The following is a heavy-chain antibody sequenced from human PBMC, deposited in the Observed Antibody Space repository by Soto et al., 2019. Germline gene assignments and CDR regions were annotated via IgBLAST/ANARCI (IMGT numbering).Heavy chain of an antibody. D-gene: IGHD1-1*01. V-gene: IGHV4-4*07. CDR3: ARDDFDRNSRAFDP. Sequence: SETLSLTCTVSGYFISYYALAWIRQSAGKGLEWIGRVYSTGTIFYNPSLKSRPTMSVDASKNQFSLKLTSVNAADTAVYYCARDDFDRNSRAFDPWGQGTLVTVSS. CDR2: VYSTGTI. J-gene: IGHJ5*01. CDR1: GYFISYYA.